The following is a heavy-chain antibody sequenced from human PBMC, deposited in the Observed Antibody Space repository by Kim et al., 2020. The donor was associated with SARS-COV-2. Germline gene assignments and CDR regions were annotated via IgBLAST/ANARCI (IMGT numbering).Heavy chain of an antibody. J-gene: IGHJ3*02. CDR3: ARSPASRLSITMIVVVTPDAFDI. CDR2: IYYSGST. D-gene: IGHD3-22*01. Sequence: SETLSLTCTVSGGSISSYYWSWIRQPPGKGLEWIGYIYYSGSTNYNPSLKSRVTISVDTSKNQFPLKLSSVTAADTAVYYCARSPASRLSITMIVVVTPDAFDIWGQGTMVTVSS. CDR1: GGSISSYY. V-gene: IGHV4-59*08.